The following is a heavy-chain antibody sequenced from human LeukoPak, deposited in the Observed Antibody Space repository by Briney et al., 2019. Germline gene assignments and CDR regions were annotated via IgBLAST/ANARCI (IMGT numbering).Heavy chain of an antibody. Sequence: SETLSLTCAVSGGSISSGGYSWSWIRQPPGKGLEWIVYIYHSGSTYYNPSLKSRVTISVDRSKNQFSLKLSSVTAADTAVYYCARGKTRRGYSYGYGGPFDYWGQGTLVTVSS. CDR2: IYHSGST. CDR3: ARGKTRRGYSYGYGGPFDY. CDR1: GGSISSGGYS. V-gene: IGHV4-30-2*01. J-gene: IGHJ4*02. D-gene: IGHD5-18*01.